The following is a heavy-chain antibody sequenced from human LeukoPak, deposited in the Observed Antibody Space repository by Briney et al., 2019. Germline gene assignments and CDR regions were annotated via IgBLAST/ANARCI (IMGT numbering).Heavy chain of an antibody. Sequence: GESLRLSCAASGFTFTSYSMNWVRQAPGKGLEWVSTISGGGGSTYYADSVKGRFTISRDNSRNTLYLHMTSLRAEDTAVYYCAKAFYSSSFDFDYWGQGTLVTVSS. CDR1: GFTFTSYS. D-gene: IGHD6-6*01. CDR2: ISGGGGST. J-gene: IGHJ4*02. CDR3: AKAFYSSSFDFDY. V-gene: IGHV3-23*01.